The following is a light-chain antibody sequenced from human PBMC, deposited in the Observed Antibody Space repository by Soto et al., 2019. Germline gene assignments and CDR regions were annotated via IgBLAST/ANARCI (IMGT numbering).Light chain of an antibody. CDR1: QSVSSNH. Sequence: EMVRTQSPGSLSLSPRERATLSCRASQSVSSNHLAWYQQKPGQAPRLLIYGASRRATGIPDRFSGSGSGTEFTLTISRLEPEDFAVYYCQQYGSSTYTFGQGTKVEIK. CDR3: QQYGSSTYT. J-gene: IGKJ2*01. V-gene: IGKV3-20*01. CDR2: GAS.